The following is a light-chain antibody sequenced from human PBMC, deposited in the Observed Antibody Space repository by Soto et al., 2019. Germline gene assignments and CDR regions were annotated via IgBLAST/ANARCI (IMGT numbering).Light chain of an antibody. V-gene: IGKV3-20*01. J-gene: IGKJ2*01. CDR2: GSS. CDR3: QQDGSLYT. CDR1: QTVPSNY. Sequence: IVLTQSPGTLSLSPGERTTLFCRASQTVPSNYLAWYQHKPGQAPRLLIFGSSTRATGIPDRFSGGGSGTDFTLTISRLEPEDFAVYYCQQDGSLYTFGQGTRLEI.